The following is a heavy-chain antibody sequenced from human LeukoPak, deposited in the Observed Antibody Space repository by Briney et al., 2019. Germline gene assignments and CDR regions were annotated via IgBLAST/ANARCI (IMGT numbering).Heavy chain of an antibody. V-gene: IGHV3-7*03. D-gene: IGHD2-21*02. CDR3: ARASGGVTL. Sequence: GGSLRLSCAASGFTFSTYWMTWVRQAPGKGLEWVANIKQDGSEKYYVDSVKGRFTISRDNSKNTLYLQMNSLRAEDTAVYYCARASGGVTLWGQGTLVTVSS. J-gene: IGHJ4*02. CDR1: GFTFSTYW. CDR2: IKQDGSEK.